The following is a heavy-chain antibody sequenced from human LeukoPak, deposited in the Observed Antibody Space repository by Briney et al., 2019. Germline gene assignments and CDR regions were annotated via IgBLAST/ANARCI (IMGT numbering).Heavy chain of an antibody. Sequence: ASVKVSCKASGYSFTSYDISWVRQAPGQGLEWMGWISAYSGNTNYAQKVQGRVTMTTDTSTSTAYMELRSLRSDDTAVYYCARRETYYYGSGSYSNWFDPWGQGTLVTVSS. CDR3: ARRETYYYGSGSYSNWFDP. J-gene: IGHJ5*02. CDR1: GYSFTSYD. CDR2: ISAYSGNT. D-gene: IGHD3-10*01. V-gene: IGHV1-18*01.